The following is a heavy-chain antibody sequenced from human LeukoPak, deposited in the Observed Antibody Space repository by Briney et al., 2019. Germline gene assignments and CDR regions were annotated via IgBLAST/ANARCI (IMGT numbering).Heavy chain of an antibody. CDR3: AKDMKQWLSSYYFDY. CDR1: GFTVSSNY. CDR2: IYSGGST. V-gene: IGHV3-53*01. Sequence: GGSLRLSCAASGFTVSSNYMSWVRQAPGKGLEWVSVIYSGGSTYYADSVKGRFTISRDNSKNTLYLQMNSLRAEDTAVYYCAKDMKQWLSSYYFDYWGQGTLVAVSS. D-gene: IGHD6-19*01. J-gene: IGHJ4*02.